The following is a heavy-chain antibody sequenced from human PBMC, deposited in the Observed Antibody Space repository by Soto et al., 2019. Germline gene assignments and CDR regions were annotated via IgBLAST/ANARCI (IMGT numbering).Heavy chain of an antibody. V-gene: IGHV4-34*01. J-gene: IGHJ4*02. CDR1: GGSFSGYY. CDR2: INHSGST. CDR3: ARHREYSGYDSEVYYFDY. Sequence: SETLSLTCAVYGGSFSGYYWSWIRQPPGKGLEWIGEINHSGSTNYNPPLKSRVTISVDTSKNQFSLKLSSVTAADTAVYYCARHREYSGYDSEVYYFDYWGQGTLVTVSS. D-gene: IGHD5-12*01.